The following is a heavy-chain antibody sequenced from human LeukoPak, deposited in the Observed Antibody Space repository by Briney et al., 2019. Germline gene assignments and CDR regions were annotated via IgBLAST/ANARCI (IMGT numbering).Heavy chain of an antibody. V-gene: IGHV3-7*01. CDR1: GFTFSSYW. CDR3: ARDRYSSK. D-gene: IGHD6-19*01. CDR2: IKEDGSEK. J-gene: IGHJ1*01. Sequence: GGSLRLSCVASGFTFSSYWMTWVRQAPGKGLEWVANIKEDGSEKYYVDSVKGRFSISRDNAKNSLFLQMNSPRAEDTAVYYCARDRYSSKWGQGTLVTVST.